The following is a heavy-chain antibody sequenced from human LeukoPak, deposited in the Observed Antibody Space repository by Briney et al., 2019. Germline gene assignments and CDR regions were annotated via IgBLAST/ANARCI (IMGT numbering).Heavy chain of an antibody. CDR2: ISGSGGST. V-gene: IGHV3-23*01. J-gene: IGHJ4*02. D-gene: IGHD3-10*01. Sequence: GSLRLSCAASGFTFSSYDMSWVRQAPGQGLEWVPGISGSGGSTYYADSVKGRFTISRDNSKSTLYLQMNSLRAEDTALYYCAKSGPVRGVIPDYWGQGTLVTVSS. CDR1: GFTFSSYD. CDR3: AKSGPVRGVIPDY.